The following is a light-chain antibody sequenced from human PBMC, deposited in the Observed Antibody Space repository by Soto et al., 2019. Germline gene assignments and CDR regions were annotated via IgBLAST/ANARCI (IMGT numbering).Light chain of an antibody. CDR1: QGISNY. Sequence: DIQMTQSPSSLSASVGDRVAITCRASQGISNYLAWYQQKPWKVPKLLIYAASTLQSGVPSRFSGSGSGTDFTLTISSLQPEDVAAYYCQNYNSAPFTFGPGTKVDIK. CDR2: AAS. V-gene: IGKV1-27*01. J-gene: IGKJ3*01. CDR3: QNYNSAPFT.